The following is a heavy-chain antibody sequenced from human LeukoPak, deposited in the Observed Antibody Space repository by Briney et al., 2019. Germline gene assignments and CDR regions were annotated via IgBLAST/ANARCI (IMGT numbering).Heavy chain of an antibody. CDR2: IIPIFGTA. CDR1: GGTFSSYA. D-gene: IGHD3-3*01. J-gene: IGHJ6*03. Sequence: SVKVSCKASGGTFSSYAISWVRQDPGQGLEWMGGIIPIFGTANYAQKFQGRVTITTDESTSTAYMELSSLRSEDTAVYYCASRRITIFGVVMDYYYYMDVWGKGTTVTVSS. V-gene: IGHV1-69*05. CDR3: ASRRITIFGVVMDYYYYMDV.